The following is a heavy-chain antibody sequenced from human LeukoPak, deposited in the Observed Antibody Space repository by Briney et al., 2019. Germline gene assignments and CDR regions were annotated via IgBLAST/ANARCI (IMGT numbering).Heavy chain of an antibody. CDR1: GFTFSAHS. J-gene: IGHJ3*02. V-gene: IGHV3-21*01. D-gene: IGHD2-8*01. Sequence: PGGSLRLSCAASGFTFSAHSMNWVRQAPGKGLEWVSSFGTRSTSIYYADSVKGRFAISRDNARNSLFLQTNSLRAEDTAVYYCAREYDEAFDIWGQGTMVTVSS. CDR2: FGTRSTSI. CDR3: AREYDEAFDI.